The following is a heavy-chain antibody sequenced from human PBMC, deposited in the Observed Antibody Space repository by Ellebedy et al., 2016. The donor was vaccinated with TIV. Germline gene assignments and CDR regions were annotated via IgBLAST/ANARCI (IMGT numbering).Heavy chain of an antibody. CDR3: ASHRGFYSGWSFDY. V-gene: IGHV4-39*07. CDR1: GDSISATNYF. Sequence: MPSETLSLTCIVSGDSISATNYFWGWIRQPPGKGLEWIGSLNYGGESYFDPSLKSRVTMSLDTSKNQFSLKVNSVTAADTAMYYCASHRGFYSGWSFDYWGQGTLITVSS. J-gene: IGHJ4*02. D-gene: IGHD5-12*01. CDR2: LNYGGES.